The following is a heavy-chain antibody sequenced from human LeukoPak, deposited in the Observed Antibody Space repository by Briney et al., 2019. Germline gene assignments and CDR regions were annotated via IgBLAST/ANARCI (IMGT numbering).Heavy chain of an antibody. CDR3: ARSFYSYGQYYFDY. D-gene: IGHD5-18*01. V-gene: IGHV3-48*02. CDR2: ISSSSSTI. J-gene: IGHJ4*02. CDR1: GFTFSNFA. Sequence: GGSLRLSCAASGFTFSNFAMNWGRQAPGKGLEWVSYISSSSSTIYYADSVKGRFTISRDNAKNSLYLQMNSLRDDDTAVYYCARSFYSYGQYYFDYWGQGTLVTVSS.